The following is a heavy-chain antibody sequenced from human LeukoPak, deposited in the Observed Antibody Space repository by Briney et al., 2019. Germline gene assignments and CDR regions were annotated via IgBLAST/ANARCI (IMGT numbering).Heavy chain of an antibody. CDR3: TRNSGWYGLS. Sequence: GGSLRLSCTTSGFTFSTYGMSWVRQAPGKGLEWVSTISGSGVSTYYADSVKGRFTMSRDNSRNALYLQMNSLRAEDTAVYYCTRNSGWYGLSWGQGTLVTVSS. D-gene: IGHD6-19*01. CDR2: ISGSGVST. J-gene: IGHJ1*01. V-gene: IGHV3-23*01. CDR1: GFTFSTYG.